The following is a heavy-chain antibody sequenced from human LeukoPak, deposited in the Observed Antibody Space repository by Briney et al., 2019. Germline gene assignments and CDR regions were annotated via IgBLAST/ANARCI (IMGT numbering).Heavy chain of an antibody. CDR2: ISSSSSYI. D-gene: IGHD4-17*01. Sequence: GGSLRLSCAASGFTFSNYWMHWVRQAPGKGLEWVSSISSSSSYIYYADSVKGRFTISRDNAKNSLYLQMNSLRAEDTAVYYCARGDADYRSVDYWGQGTLVTVSS. CDR3: ARGDADYRSVDY. CDR1: GFTFSNYW. J-gene: IGHJ4*02. V-gene: IGHV3-21*01.